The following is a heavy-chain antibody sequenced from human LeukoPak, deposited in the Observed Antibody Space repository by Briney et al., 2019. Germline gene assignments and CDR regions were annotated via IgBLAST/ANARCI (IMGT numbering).Heavy chain of an antibody. CDR3: ARGRPPYYFDY. CDR2: IYTDGST. V-gene: IGHV3-53*01. D-gene: IGHD2-15*01. Sequence: GVSLRLSCAASGFTVSSNYMSWVRQAPGKGLEWVSVIYTDGSTYYADSVKGRFTISRDNSKNTLYLQMNSLRAEDTAVYYCARGRPPYYFDYWGQGTLVTVSS. J-gene: IGHJ4*02. CDR1: GFTVSSNY.